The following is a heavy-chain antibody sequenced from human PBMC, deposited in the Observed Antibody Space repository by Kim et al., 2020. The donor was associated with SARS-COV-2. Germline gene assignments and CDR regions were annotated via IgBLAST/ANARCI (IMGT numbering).Heavy chain of an antibody. Sequence: SETLSLTCTVSGGSISSSSSYWGWIRQPPGQGLGWIGSMSYSGSTYYNPSLKSRVTISVDTSKNQFFLKLSSVTAADTAVYYCLRSGPYLLTGFDPWGQGTLVTASS. CDR3: LRSGPYLLTGFDP. CDR1: GGSISSSSSY. J-gene: IGHJ5*02. CDR2: MSYSGST. D-gene: IGHD1-26*01. V-gene: IGHV4-39*01.